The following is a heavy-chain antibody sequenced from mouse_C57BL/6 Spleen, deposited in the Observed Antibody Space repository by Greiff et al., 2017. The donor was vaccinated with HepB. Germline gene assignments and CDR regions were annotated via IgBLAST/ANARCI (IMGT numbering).Heavy chain of an antibody. CDR2: INPGSGGT. V-gene: IGHV1-54*01. CDR3: ARDDYGDY. Sequence: VQLQQSGAELVRPGTSVKVSCKASGYAFTNYLIEWVKQRPGQGLEWIGVINPGSGGTNYNEKFKGKATLTADKSSSTAYMQLSSLTSEDSAVYFCARDDYGDYWGQGTLVTVSA. D-gene: IGHD2-4*01. CDR1: GYAFTNYL. J-gene: IGHJ3*01.